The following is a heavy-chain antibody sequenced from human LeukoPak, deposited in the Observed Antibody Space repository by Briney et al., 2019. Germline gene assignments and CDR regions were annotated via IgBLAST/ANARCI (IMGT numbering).Heavy chain of an antibody. CDR1: GFTFSSHA. J-gene: IGHJ4*02. CDR2: PSGSGGST. D-gene: IGHD3-16*02. V-gene: IGHV3-23*01. CDR3: AVRGTRLGELSH. Sequence: GGSLRLSCAASGFTFSSHAMSWVRQAPGKGLEWVSAPSGSGGSTYYADSVKGRFTISRDNSKNTLYLQMNSLRAEDTAVYYCAVRGTRLGELSHWGQGTLVTVS.